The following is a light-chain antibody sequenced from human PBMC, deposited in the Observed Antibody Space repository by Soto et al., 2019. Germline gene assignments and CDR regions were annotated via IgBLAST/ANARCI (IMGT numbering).Light chain of an antibody. CDR3: QQYNSHWT. V-gene: IGKV1-5*03. J-gene: IGKJ1*01. Sequence: DIQMTQSPSTRSASVGDRVTITCRASQSISSWLAWYQQKPGKAPKLLIYKASSLESGVPSRFSGSGSGTEFTLTISSLQPDDFATYYCQQYNSHWTFGQGTKVEIK. CDR2: KAS. CDR1: QSISSW.